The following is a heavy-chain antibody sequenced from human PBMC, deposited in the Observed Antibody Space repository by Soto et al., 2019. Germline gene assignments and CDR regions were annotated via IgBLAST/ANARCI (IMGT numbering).Heavy chain of an antibody. D-gene: IGHD6-25*01. Sequence: QVHLVQSGAEVKRTESAVKVSCKASVDTFAGYAINWVRQAPGQGLEWIGGINPLFGTSNYAQSFHGSVSITADTSTSTSYMELRSLKFDDTGLYFCASRVAASADDAFDTWGQGTMVTVSS. CDR3: ASRVAASADDAFDT. V-gene: IGHV1-69*06. CDR1: VDTFAGYA. CDR2: INPLFGTS. J-gene: IGHJ3*02.